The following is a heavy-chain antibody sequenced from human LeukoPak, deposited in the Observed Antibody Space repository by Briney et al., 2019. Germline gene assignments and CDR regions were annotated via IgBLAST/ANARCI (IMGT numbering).Heavy chain of an antibody. CDR2: INHSGST. J-gene: IGHJ4*02. CDR1: GGSFSGYY. D-gene: IGHD4-17*01. V-gene: IGHV4-34*01. Sequence: PSETLSLTCAVYGGSFSGYYWSWIRQPPGKGLEWIGEINHSGSTNYNPSLKSRVTISVDTSKNQFSLKLSSVTAADTAVYYCARGQTTVTPDFDYWGQGTLVTVSS. CDR3: ARGQTTVTPDFDY.